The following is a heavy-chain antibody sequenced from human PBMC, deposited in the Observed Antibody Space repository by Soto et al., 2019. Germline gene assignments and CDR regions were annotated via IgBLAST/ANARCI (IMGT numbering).Heavy chain of an antibody. Sequence: QITLKESGPTLVKPTQTLTLTCTFSGFSLSTSGVGVGWIRQPPGKALEWLALIYWDDDKRYSPSLKSRLTITKDTSKNQVVLTMTNMDPVDTATYYCAHRGADYIWGSQKRGAFDIWGQGTMVTVSS. CDR3: AHRGADYIWGSQKRGAFDI. CDR1: GFSLSTSGVG. D-gene: IGHD3-16*01. J-gene: IGHJ3*02. CDR2: IYWDDDK. V-gene: IGHV2-5*02.